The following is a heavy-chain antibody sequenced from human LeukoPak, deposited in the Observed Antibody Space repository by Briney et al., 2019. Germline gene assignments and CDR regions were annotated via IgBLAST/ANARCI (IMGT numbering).Heavy chain of an antibody. CDR3: ARDRAAASDWFDP. D-gene: IGHD6-13*01. V-gene: IGHV1-2*06. CDR2: INPNSGGT. Sequence: GASVKVSCKASGYTFTGYYMHWVRQAPGQGLEWMGRINPNSGGTNYAQKLQGRVTMTTDTSTSTAYMELRSLRSDDTAVYYCARDRAAASDWFDPWGQGTLVTVSS. J-gene: IGHJ5*02. CDR1: GYTFTGYY.